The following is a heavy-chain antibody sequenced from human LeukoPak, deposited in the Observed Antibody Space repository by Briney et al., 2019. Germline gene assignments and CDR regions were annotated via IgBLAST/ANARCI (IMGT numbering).Heavy chain of an antibody. V-gene: IGHV3-30*02. D-gene: IGHD5-12*01. CDR3: AKDDGGYRFGPCDY. CDR2: IRYDGSNK. Sequence: GGSLRLSCAASGFTFSSYGMHWVRQAPGKGLEWVAFIRYDGSNKYYADSVKGRFTISRDNSKNTLYLQMNSLRDEDTAVYFCAKDDGGYRFGPCDYWGQGALVTVSS. CDR1: GFTFSSYG. J-gene: IGHJ4*02.